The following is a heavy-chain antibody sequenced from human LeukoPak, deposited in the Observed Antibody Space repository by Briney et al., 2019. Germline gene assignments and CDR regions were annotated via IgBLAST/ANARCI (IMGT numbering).Heavy chain of an antibody. CDR2: IWYDGSNK. D-gene: IGHD3-22*01. CDR1: GFTFSSYG. Sequence: PGGSLRLSCAASGFTFSSYGMHWVRQAPGKGLEWVAVIWYDGSNKYYADSVKGRFTISRDNSKNTLYLQMNSLRAEDTAVHYCAREMIVVEYYFDYWGQGTLVTVSS. J-gene: IGHJ4*02. CDR3: AREMIVVEYYFDY. V-gene: IGHV3-33*01.